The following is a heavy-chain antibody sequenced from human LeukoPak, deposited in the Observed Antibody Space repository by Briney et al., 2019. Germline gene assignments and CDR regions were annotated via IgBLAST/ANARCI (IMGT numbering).Heavy chain of an antibody. CDR3: ARAAYYYGSGSYFHYYYGMDV. CDR2: IYYSGST. CDR1: GGSISSYY. V-gene: IGHV4-59*08. D-gene: IGHD3-10*01. J-gene: IGHJ6*02. Sequence: SETLSLTCTVSGGSISSYYWSWIRQPPGKGLEWIGYIYYSGSTNYNPSLKSRVTISVDTSKNQFSLKLSSVTAADTAVYYCARAAYYYGSGSYFHYYYGMDVWGQGTTVTVSS.